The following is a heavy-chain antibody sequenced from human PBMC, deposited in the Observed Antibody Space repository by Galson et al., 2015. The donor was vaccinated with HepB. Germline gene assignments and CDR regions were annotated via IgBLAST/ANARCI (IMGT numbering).Heavy chain of an antibody. D-gene: IGHD6-19*01. V-gene: IGHV3-30-3*01. J-gene: IGHJ4*02. CDR1: GFTFSSYA. CDR3: AREASSSGWCYMDY. Sequence: SLRLSCAASGFTFSSYAMHWVRQAPGKGLEWVAVISYDGSNKYYADSVKGRFTISRDNSKNTLYLQMNSLRAEDTAVYYCAREASSSGWCYMDYWGQGTLVTVSS. CDR2: ISYDGSNK.